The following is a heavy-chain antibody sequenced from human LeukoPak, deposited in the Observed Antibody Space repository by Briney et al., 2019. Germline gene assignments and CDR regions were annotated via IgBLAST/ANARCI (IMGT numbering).Heavy chain of an antibody. D-gene: IGHD3-22*01. V-gene: IGHV4-59*01. CDR2: IYYSGST. Sequence: SETLSLTCTVSGGSISSYYWSWIRQPPGKGLEWIGYIYYSGSTNYNPSLKSRVTISVDTSKNQFPLKLSSVTAADTAAYYCARLEDGTMIVNWGQGTLVTVSS. CDR1: GGSISSYY. CDR3: ARLEDGTMIVN. J-gene: IGHJ4*02.